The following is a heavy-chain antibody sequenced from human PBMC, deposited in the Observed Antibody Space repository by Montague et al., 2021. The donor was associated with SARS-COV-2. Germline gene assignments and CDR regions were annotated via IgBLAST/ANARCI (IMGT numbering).Heavy chain of an antibody. V-gene: IGHV4-34*01. CDR3: ARGASDD. J-gene: IGHJ4*03. D-gene: IGHD3-16*01. Sequence: SETLSLTCAVYGGSFSGYKWRWIRQSPGKGLEWLGQINHSGSANYNPSLKSRVTISVDTAKNQFSLKLTSVTAADTAVYYCARGASDDWGQGTLVTVSS. CDR2: INHSGSA. CDR1: GGSFSGYK.